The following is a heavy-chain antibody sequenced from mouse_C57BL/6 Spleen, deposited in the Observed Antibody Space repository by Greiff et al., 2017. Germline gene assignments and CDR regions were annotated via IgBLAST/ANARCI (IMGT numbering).Heavy chain of an antibody. CDR3: ARGWLRALYYFDY. Sequence: VQLQESGPELVKPGASVKISCKASGYAFSSSWMNWVKQRPGKGLEWIGRIYPGDGGTNYNGKFKGKATLTADKSSSTAYMQLSSLTSEDSAVYFGARGWLRALYYFDYWGQGTTLTVSS. D-gene: IGHD2-2*01. V-gene: IGHV1-82*01. CDR2: IYPGDGGT. CDR1: GYAFSSSW. J-gene: IGHJ2*01.